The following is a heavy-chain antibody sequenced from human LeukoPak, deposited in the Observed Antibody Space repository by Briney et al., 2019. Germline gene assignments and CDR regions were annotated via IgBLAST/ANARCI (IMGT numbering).Heavy chain of an antibody. V-gene: IGHV1-2*02. J-gene: IGHJ3*02. CDR3: ARAGVWDYSDSSGYHNAAFDI. D-gene: IGHD3-22*01. CDR1: GYTFTDYY. Sequence: GASVKVSCKASGYTFTDYYMHWVQQAPGQGLEWMGWINPSSGGTNYARKFQGRVTATRDTSISTAYMDLSRLRSDDTAVYYCARAGVWDYSDSSGYHNAAFDIWGQGTMVTVSS. CDR2: INPSSGGT.